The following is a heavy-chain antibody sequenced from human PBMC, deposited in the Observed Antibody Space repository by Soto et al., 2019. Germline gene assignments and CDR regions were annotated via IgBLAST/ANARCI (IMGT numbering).Heavy chain of an antibody. V-gene: IGHV3-49*04. J-gene: IGHJ4*02. CDR1: GFTFGDYA. CDR2: IRSKAYGGTT. D-gene: IGHD3-22*01. Sequence: PGGSLRLSCTASGFTFGDYAMSWVRQAPGKGLEWVGFIRSKAYGGTTEYAASVKGRFTISRDDPKSIAYLQMNSLKTEDTAVYYCTRVVPYYYDSSGYLNDYWGQGTLVTVSS. CDR3: TRVVPYYYDSSGYLNDY.